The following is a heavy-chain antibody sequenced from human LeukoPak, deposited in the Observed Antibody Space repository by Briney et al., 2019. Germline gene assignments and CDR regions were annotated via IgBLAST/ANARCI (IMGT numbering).Heavy chain of an antibody. CDR3: ARHGKVGATQSWLDL. V-gene: IGHV5-51*01. CDR1: GYSFSNYW. J-gene: IGHJ4*02. D-gene: IGHD1-26*01. CDR2: IYPGDSDT. Sequence: GESLKISCKSSGYSFSNYWIAWVRQMPGKGLEWMGIIYPGDSDTRYSPSFQGQVTISADKSLSTVYLQWSSLRASDSAMFYCARHGKVGATQSWLDLWGQGTLVTVSS.